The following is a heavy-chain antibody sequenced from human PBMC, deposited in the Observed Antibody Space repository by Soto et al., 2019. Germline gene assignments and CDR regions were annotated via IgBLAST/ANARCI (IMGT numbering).Heavy chain of an antibody. V-gene: IGHV4-34*01. CDR1: GGSFSGYY. Sequence: SETLSLTCAVYGGSFSGYYWSWIRQPPGKGLEWIGEINHSGSTNYNPSLKSRVTISVDTSKNQFSLKLSSVTAADTAVYYCAREGRVAVAGYYYYYYGMDVWGQGTTVTVSS. J-gene: IGHJ6*02. CDR3: AREGRVAVAGYYYYYYGMDV. CDR2: INHSGST. D-gene: IGHD6-19*01.